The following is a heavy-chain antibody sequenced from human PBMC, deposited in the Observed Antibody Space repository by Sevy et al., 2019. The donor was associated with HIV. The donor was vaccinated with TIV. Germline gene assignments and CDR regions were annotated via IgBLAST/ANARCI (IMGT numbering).Heavy chain of an antibody. V-gene: IGHV3-73*01. J-gene: IGHJ6*03. CDR3: YFLTWDQGYMDV. Sequence: GGSLRLSCAASGFTFSGSAMHWVRQASGKGLEWVGGIRSKANSYATAYAASVKGRFTISRDDSKNTAYLQMNSLKTEDTAVYYCYFLTWDQGYMDVWGKGTTVTVSS. CDR1: GFTFSGSA. CDR2: IRSKANSYAT. D-gene: IGHD1-26*01.